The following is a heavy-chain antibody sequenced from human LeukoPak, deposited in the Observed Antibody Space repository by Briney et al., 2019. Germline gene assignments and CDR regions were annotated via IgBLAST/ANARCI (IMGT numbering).Heavy chain of an antibody. J-gene: IGHJ4*02. CDR3: ARDIAVAGLDY. CDR2: ISSSSSYI. V-gene: IGHV3-21*01. Sequence: GGSLRLSCAASGFTVSSYSMNWVRQAPGKGLEWVSSISSSSSYIYYADSVKGRFTISRDNAKNSLYLQMNSLRAEDTAVCYCARDIAVAGLDYWGQGTLVTVSS. D-gene: IGHD6-19*01. CDR1: GFTVSSYS.